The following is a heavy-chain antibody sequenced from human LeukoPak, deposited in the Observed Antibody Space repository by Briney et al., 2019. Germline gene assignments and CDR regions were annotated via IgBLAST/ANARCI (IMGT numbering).Heavy chain of an antibody. D-gene: IGHD2-2*01. V-gene: IGHV1-69*02. J-gene: IGHJ5*02. CDR3: ARLLMGTAAINNWFSP. CDR2: IIPILGIA. Sequence: GASVKVSCKASGGTFSSYTISWVRQAPGQGLEWMGRIIPILGIANYAQKFQGRVTITADKSTSTAYMELSSLRSEDTAGYYCARLLMGTAAINNWFSPWGQGTLVTVSS. CDR1: GGTFSSYT.